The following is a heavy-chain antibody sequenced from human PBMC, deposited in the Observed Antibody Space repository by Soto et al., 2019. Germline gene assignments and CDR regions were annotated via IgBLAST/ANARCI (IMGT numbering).Heavy chain of an antibody. D-gene: IGHD2-15*01. CDR2: MNPNNGET. CDR1: GYTFTAYD. V-gene: IGHV1-8*01. Sequence: QEQLVQSGAEVKKPGASVKVSCKTSGYTFTAYDINCVRQATGQGLEWIGWMNPNNGETGYAQKFQGRVTMTRSASLSTAYLELSSLRSEDTAVYYCARVVVAAPPRWYNWFDPCGQGTLVTVSS. J-gene: IGHJ5*02. CDR3: ARVVVAAPPRWYNWFDP.